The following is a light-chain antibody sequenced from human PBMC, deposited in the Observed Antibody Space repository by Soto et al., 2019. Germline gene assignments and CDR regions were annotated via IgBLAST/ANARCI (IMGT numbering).Light chain of an antibody. CDR1: QSISYW. J-gene: IGKJ4*01. Sequence: DIQMIQSPSTLSASVGDRVTITCRASQSISYWLAWYQQKPGKAPTVLIYKASTLESGVPSRFSGSGSGTEFTLTISSLQPDDFATYYCQQYSRYSITFGGGTKVEIK. CDR3: QQYSRYSIT. CDR2: KAS. V-gene: IGKV1-5*03.